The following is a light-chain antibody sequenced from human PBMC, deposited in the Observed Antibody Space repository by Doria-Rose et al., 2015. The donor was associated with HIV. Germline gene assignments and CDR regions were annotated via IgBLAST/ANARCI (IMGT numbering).Light chain of an antibody. V-gene: IGKV4-1*01. Sequence: DIRLTQSPESLGMSLGERATLNCKSNQSLLYTSKNYLAWYQQKPGQPPKLLIYWASTRQSGVPARFSGSGSGTGFTLTISSLEAEDVAVYYCQQYYDTPSFGPGTTVDIK. CDR1: QSLLYTSKNY. CDR3: QQYYDTPS. J-gene: IGKJ3*01. CDR2: WAS.